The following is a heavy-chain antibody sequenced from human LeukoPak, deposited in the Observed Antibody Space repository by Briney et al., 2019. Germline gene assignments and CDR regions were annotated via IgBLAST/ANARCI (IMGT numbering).Heavy chain of an antibody. J-gene: IGHJ5*02. D-gene: IGHD3-10*01. CDR1: GFTVSSNY. V-gene: IGHV3-53*01. Sequence: GGSLRLSCADSGFTVSSNYMSWVRQAPGKGLEWVSVIYSGGSTYYADSVKGRFTISRDNSKNTLYLQMNSLRAEDTAVYYCARDQVYGSGSYTSWGQGTLVTVSS. CDR2: IYSGGST. CDR3: ARDQVYGSGSYTS.